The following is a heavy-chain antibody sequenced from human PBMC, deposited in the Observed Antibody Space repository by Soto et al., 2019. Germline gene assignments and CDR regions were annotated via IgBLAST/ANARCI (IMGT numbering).Heavy chain of an antibody. V-gene: IGHV4-34*01. D-gene: IGHD3-16*01. CDR1: GGSFSGYY. CDR2: INHSGST. J-gene: IGHJ6*03. CDR3: GSSRGNTRYYYYMDV. Sequence: QVQLQQWGAGLLKPSETLSLTCAVYGGSFSGYYWSWIRQPPGKGLEWIGEINHSGSTNYKPSLKSRVTISVDTSKNQFSLKRSYATAADTAVYYCGSSRGNTRYYYYMDVWGKGTTVTVSS.